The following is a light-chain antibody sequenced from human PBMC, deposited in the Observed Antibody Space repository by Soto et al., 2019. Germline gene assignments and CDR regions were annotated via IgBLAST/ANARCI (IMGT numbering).Light chain of an antibody. CDR3: QQYGSSPRT. V-gene: IGKV3-20*01. CDR2: GAS. J-gene: IGKJ1*01. Sequence: DILMTQSPATLSVSPGERVTLSCGASQSVGTNVAWYQQRRGQGPSLLIYGASIRATGVPARFSGSGSGTDFTLTISRLEPEDFAVYCCQQYGSSPRTFGQGTKVDIK. CDR1: QSVGTN.